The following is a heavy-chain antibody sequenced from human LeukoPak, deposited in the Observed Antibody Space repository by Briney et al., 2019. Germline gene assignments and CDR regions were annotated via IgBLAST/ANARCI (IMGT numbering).Heavy chain of an antibody. CDR3: AKHLSNAYYDMIWFDP. J-gene: IGHJ5*02. CDR1: GGSINNYH. V-gene: IGHV4-59*01. Sequence: SETLSLTCTVSGGSINNYHWSWIRQPPGKGLEWIGYIYDSGTTRYNPSLKSRVTISADTSKNQFSLKVGSVTAADTAVYYCAKHLSNAYYDMIWFDPWGQGTLVTVSS. CDR2: IYDSGTT. D-gene: IGHD3-22*01.